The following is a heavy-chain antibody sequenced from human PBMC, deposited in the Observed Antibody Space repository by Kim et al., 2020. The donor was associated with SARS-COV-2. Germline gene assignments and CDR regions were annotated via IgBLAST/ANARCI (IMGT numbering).Heavy chain of an antibody. D-gene: IGHD3-10*01. V-gene: IGHV4-30-2*05. J-gene: IGHJ4*02. CDR3: ARGHNYYGSGSYADY. Sequence: PSLHGRVTISVDTSKNLFSLKLSSVTAADTAVYYCARGHNYYGSGSYADYWGQGTLVTVSS.